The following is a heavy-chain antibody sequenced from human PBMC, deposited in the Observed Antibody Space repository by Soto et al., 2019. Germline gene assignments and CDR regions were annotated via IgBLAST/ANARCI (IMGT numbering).Heavy chain of an antibody. CDR3: ASSTGYYDILTGYYPLYS. D-gene: IGHD3-9*01. CDR2: IYHSGST. V-gene: IGHV4-4*02. J-gene: IGHJ4*02. Sequence: QVQLQESGPGLVKPSGTLSLTCAVSGGSISSSNWWSWVRQPPGKGLEWIGEIYHSGSTNYNPSRKSRVTISVDKSKNQFSLKLTSVTAADTAVYYCASSTGYYDILTGYYPLYSWGQGTLVTVSS. CDR1: GGSISSSNW.